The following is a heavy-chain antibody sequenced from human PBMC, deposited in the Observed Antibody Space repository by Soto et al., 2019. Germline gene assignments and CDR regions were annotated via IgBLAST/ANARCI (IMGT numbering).Heavy chain of an antibody. CDR1: GGSFSGYY. CDR2: INHSGST. V-gene: IGHV4-34*01. Sequence: QVQLQQWGAGLLKPSETLSLTCAGYGGSFSGYYWTWIRQPPGTGLEWIGEINHSGSTNYNPSLKSRVTISVDTSKNQFSLKLTSVTAADTAVYYCARDKITGRFDYWGQGTLVTVSS. CDR3: ARDKITGRFDY. D-gene: IGHD2-8*02. J-gene: IGHJ4*02.